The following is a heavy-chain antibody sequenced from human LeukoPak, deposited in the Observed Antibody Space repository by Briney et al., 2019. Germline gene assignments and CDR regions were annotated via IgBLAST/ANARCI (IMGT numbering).Heavy chain of an antibody. J-gene: IGHJ5*02. D-gene: IGHD3-10*01. CDR2: INHSGST. CDR1: GGSISSYY. Sequence: SETLSLTCTVSGGSISSYYWSWIRQPPGKGLEWIGEINHSGSTSYNPSLKSRVTISLYTSKNQFSLKLSSVTAADTAVYYCARSMVREVILSARRANWFDPWGQGTLVTVSS. V-gene: IGHV4-34*01. CDR3: ARSMVREVILSARRANWFDP.